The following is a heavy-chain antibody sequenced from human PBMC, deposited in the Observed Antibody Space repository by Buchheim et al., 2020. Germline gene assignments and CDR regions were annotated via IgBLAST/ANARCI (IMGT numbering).Heavy chain of an antibody. CDR3: ARGSTPAALFQH. Sequence: QVQLQQWGAGLLKPSETLSLTCAVYGGSFSGYYWSWIRQPPGKGLEWIGEINHSGSTNYNPSLKSRVTRSVDTSKKTVALKLSSVTAADTAVYYCARGSTPAALFQHWGQGTL. D-gene: IGHD2-15*01. J-gene: IGHJ1*01. V-gene: IGHV4-34*01. CDR2: INHSGST. CDR1: GGSFSGYY.